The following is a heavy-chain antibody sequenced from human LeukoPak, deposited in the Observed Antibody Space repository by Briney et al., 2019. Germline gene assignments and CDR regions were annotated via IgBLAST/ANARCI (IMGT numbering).Heavy chain of an antibody. CDR2: ISGSGGST. Sequence: PGGSLRLSCAASGFTFSSYAMSWVRQAPGKGLEWVSSISGSGGSTYYADSVKGRFTISRDNAKNSLYLQMNSLRAEDTALYHCARAADSSILNWFDPWGQGTLVTVSS. V-gene: IGHV3-23*01. CDR3: ARAADSSILNWFDP. J-gene: IGHJ5*02. CDR1: GFTFSSYA. D-gene: IGHD6-13*01.